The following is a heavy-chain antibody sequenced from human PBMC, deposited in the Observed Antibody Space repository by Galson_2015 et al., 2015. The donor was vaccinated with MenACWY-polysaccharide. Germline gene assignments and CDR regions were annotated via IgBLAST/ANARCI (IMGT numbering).Heavy chain of an antibody. CDR3: ARSTQVVLFDN. D-gene: IGHD6-6*01. CDR2: IGTSETTI. Sequence: SLRLSCAASGFTFSDYYMSWIRQAPGKGLEWVSYIGTSETTIYYADSVKGRFTISRDNAKNSLYLQMNSLGADDTAVYYCARSTQVVLFDNWGQGTLVTVSS. J-gene: IGHJ4*02. CDR1: GFTFSDYY. V-gene: IGHV3-11*01.